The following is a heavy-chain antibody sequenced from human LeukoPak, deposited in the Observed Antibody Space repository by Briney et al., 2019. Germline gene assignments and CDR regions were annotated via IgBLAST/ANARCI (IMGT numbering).Heavy chain of an antibody. CDR3: AKRQCSGFNCAFFDY. CDR1: KFTFRNYD. CDR2: IFASGGTT. J-gene: IGHJ4*02. D-gene: IGHD2-15*01. Sequence: GGSLRLSCAASKFTFRNYDMSWVRQAPGKGLEWVSAIFASGGTTYYADSVKVRFTIPRDNSKNTLSPQMNSLGAEDTAVYYCAKRQCSGFNCAFFDYWGQGTLVTVSS. V-gene: IGHV3-23*01.